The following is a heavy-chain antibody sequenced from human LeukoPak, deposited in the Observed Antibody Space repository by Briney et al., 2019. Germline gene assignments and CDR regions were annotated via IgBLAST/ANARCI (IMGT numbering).Heavy chain of an antibody. CDR1: GFTFSASS. J-gene: IGHJ4*02. CDR3: ARDHQVSYFDY. V-gene: IGHV3-30*04. D-gene: IGHD6-6*01. Sequence: PGGSLRLSCAASGFTFSASSTHWVRQAPGKGLEWVALISDDGSNESFADSVEGRFTISRDNSKNTLYLQMNSLRADDTAVYYCARDHQVSYFDYWGQGTLVTVSS. CDR2: ISDDGSNE.